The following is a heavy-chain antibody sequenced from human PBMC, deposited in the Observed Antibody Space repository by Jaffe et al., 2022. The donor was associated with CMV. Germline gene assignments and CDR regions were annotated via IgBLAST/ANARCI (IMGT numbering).Heavy chain of an antibody. D-gene: IGHD3-22*01. V-gene: IGHV2-70*15. J-gene: IGHJ3*02. Sequence: QVTLRESGPALVKPTQTLTLTCTFSGFSLSTSGMCVSWIRQPPGKALEWLARIDWDDDKYYSTSLKTRLTISKDTSKNQVVLTMTNMDPVDTATYYCARIISSSGYYYNAFDIWGQGTMVTVSS. CDR2: IDWDDDK. CDR3: ARIISSSGYYYNAFDI. CDR1: GFSLSTSGMC.